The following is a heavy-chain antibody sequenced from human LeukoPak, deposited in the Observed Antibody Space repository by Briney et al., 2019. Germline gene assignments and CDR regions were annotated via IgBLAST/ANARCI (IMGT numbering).Heavy chain of an antibody. D-gene: IGHD4-17*01. CDR1: GYTFTSYG. V-gene: IGHV1-18*01. CDR3: ARAWDYGASRGKMDV. J-gene: IGHJ6*04. Sequence: ASVKVSCKASGYTFTSYGISWVRQAPGQGLEWMGWISAYNGNTNYAQKLQGRVTMTTDTSTSTAYMELRSLRSDDTAVYYCARAWDYGASRGKMDVWGKGTTVSVSS. CDR2: ISAYNGNT.